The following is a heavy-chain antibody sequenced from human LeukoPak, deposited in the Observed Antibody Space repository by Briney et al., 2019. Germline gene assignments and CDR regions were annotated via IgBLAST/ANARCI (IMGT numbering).Heavy chain of an antibody. CDR3: TLDYGGNTDAFDT. D-gene: IGHD4-23*01. Sequence: GGSLRLSCEASGFSFRSYGMHWVRQAPGKGLEWVAYIRYDGSTKYFADSVKGRFTISRDNSKNTLYLQMNSLRVEDTAVFYCTLDYGGNTDAFDTWGQGTMVTVSS. CDR2: IRYDGSTK. V-gene: IGHV3-30*02. CDR1: GFSFRSYG. J-gene: IGHJ3*02.